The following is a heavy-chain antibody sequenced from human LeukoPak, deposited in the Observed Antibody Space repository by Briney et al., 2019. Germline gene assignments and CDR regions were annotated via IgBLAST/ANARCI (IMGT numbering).Heavy chain of an antibody. CDR3: ARFIAVAGQMFDY. CDR2: IYPGDSDT. Sequence: GESLKISCKGSGYRFSNYWIGWVRQMPGKGLEWMGIIYPGDSDTRYSPSFQGQVTISADKSISTAYLQWSSLKASDTAMYYCARFIAVAGQMFDYWGQGTLVTVSS. J-gene: IGHJ4*02. V-gene: IGHV5-51*01. CDR1: GYRFSNYW. D-gene: IGHD6-19*01.